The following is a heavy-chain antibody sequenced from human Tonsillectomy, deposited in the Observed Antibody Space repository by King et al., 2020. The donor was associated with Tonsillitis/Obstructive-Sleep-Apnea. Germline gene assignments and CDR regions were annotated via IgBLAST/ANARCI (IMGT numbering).Heavy chain of an antibody. CDR3: ARDGGDGYNSYYFDY. V-gene: IGHV4-59*01. J-gene: IGHJ4*02. CDR1: GGSISSYY. CDR2: INYSGST. Sequence: QLQESGPGLVKPSETLSLTCTVSGGSISSYYWSWIRQPPGKGLEWIGYINYSGSTNYNPSLKSRVTISVDTSKNQFSLKLSSVTAADTAVYYCARDGGDGYNSYYFDYWGQGTLVTVSS. D-gene: IGHD5-24*01.